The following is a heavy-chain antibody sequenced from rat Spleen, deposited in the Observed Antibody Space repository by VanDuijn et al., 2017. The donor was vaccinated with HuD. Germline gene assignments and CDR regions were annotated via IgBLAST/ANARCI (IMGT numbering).Heavy chain of an antibody. D-gene: IGHD1-1*01. CDR2: ISTGGGNT. Sequence: EVQLVESGGGLVQPGRSLKLSCAASGFTFSNYDMAWVRQAPTKGLEWVASISTGGGNTYYRDSVKGRFTISRDNAKSTLYLQMDSLRSEDTATYYCTRAGYYYSGDRYYFDYWGQGVMVTVSS. CDR1: GFTFSNYD. J-gene: IGHJ2*01. CDR3: TRAGYYYSGDRYYFDY. V-gene: IGHV5S23*01.